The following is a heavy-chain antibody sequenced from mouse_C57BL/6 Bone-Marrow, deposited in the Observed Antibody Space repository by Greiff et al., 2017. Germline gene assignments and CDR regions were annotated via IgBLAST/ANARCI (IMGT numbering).Heavy chain of an antibody. V-gene: IGHV5-16*01. CDR3: ARDAPDSNYWYFDV. CDR2: INYDGSST. Sequence: EVKLMESEGGLVQPGSSMKLSCTASGFTFSDYYMAWVRQVPEKGLEWVANINYDGSSTYYLDSLKSRFIISRDNAKNILYLQMSSLKSEDTATYYCARDAPDSNYWYFDVWGTGTTVTVSS. CDR1: GFTFSDYY. D-gene: IGHD2-5*01. J-gene: IGHJ1*03.